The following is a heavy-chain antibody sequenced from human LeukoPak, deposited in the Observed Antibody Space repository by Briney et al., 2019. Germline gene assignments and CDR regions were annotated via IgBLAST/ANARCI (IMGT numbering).Heavy chain of an antibody. D-gene: IGHD6-13*01. Sequence: SETLSLTCTVSGYSISSGYYWGWIRQPPGNGLEWIGSIYHSGSTYYNPSLKSRVTISVDTSKNQFSLKLSSVTAADTAVYYCARERTGYSSSWYEGGYWGQGTLVTVSS. CDR1: GYSISSGYY. V-gene: IGHV4-38-2*02. CDR2: IYHSGST. CDR3: ARERTGYSSSWYEGGY. J-gene: IGHJ4*02.